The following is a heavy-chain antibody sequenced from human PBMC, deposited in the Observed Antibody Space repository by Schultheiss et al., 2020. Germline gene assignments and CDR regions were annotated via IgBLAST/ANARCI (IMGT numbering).Heavy chain of an antibody. CDR1: GGSFSGYY. D-gene: IGHD3-16*01. CDR2: INHSGST. CDR3: ARMMRSANDY. V-gene: IGHV4-34*01. J-gene: IGHJ4*02. Sequence: SETLSLTCAVYGGSFSGYYWSWSRQPPGKGLEWIGEINHSGSTNYNPSLKSRVTISVDTSKNQFSLKLSSVTAADTAVYYCARMMRSANDYWGQGTLVTVSS.